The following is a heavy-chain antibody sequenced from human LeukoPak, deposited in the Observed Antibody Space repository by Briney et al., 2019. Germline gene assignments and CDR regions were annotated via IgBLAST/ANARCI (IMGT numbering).Heavy chain of an antibody. D-gene: IGHD3-3*01. CDR1: GFTFSSYW. Sequence: GGSLRLSCAASGFTFSSYWMSWVRQAPGKGLEWVANIKQDGSGKYYVDSVKGRFTISRDNAKNSLYLQMNSLRAEDTAVYYCARVLVSSSSAYYDFWSGYYTARYFDYWGQGTLVTVSS. J-gene: IGHJ4*02. V-gene: IGHV3-7*03. CDR2: IKQDGSGK. CDR3: ARVLVSSSSAYYDFWSGYYTARYFDY.